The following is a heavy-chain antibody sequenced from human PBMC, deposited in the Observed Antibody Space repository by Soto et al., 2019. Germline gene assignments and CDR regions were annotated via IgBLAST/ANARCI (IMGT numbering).Heavy chain of an antibody. Sequence: PGGSLRLSCAASGFTFSSYGMHWVRQAPGKGLEWVAVIWYDGSNKYYADSVKGRFTISRDNAKNSPYLQMNSLRAEDTAVYYCARDLGYYASDGYFDYWGQGTVVTVSS. CDR1: GFTFSSYG. CDR2: IWYDGSNK. V-gene: IGHV3-33*01. D-gene: IGHD3-22*01. CDR3: ARDLGYYASDGYFDY. J-gene: IGHJ4*02.